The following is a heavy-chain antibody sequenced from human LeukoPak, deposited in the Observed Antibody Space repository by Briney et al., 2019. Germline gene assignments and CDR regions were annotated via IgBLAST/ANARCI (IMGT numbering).Heavy chain of an antibody. CDR1: GGSISSYY. V-gene: IGHV4-4*07. CDR3: ARAGGSSSYYYYMDV. J-gene: IGHJ6*03. Sequence: SETLSLTCTVSGGSISSYYGSWIRQPAGKGLEWIGRIYTSGSTNYNPSLKSRVTMSVDTSKNQFSPKLSSVTAADTAVYYCARAGGSSSYYYYMDVWGKGTTVTISS. CDR2: IYTSGST. D-gene: IGHD6-13*01.